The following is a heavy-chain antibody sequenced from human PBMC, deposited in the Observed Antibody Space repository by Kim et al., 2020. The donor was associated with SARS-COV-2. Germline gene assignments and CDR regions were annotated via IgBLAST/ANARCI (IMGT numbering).Heavy chain of an antibody. CDR1: GGTFSSYA. V-gene: IGHV1-69*13. CDR3: ARGRACSSTSCYYWYFDL. J-gene: IGHJ2*01. CDR2: IIPIFGTA. Sequence: SVKVSCKASGGTFSSYAISWVRQAPGQGLEWMGGIIPIFGTANYAQKFQGRVTITADESTSTAYMELSSLRSEDTAVYYCARGRACSSTSCYYWYFDLWGRGTLVTVSS. D-gene: IGHD2-2*01.